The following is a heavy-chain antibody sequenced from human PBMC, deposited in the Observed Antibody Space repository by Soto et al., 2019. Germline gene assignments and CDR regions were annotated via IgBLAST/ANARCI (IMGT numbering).Heavy chain of an antibody. CDR1: GYSFTSYW. D-gene: IGHD6-19*01. V-gene: IGHV5-51*01. CDR3: ARHGSIAVAGYYYGMDV. J-gene: IGHJ6*02. CDR2: IYPGDSDT. Sequence: GESLKISCKGSGYSFTSYWIGWVRQMPGKGLEWMGIIYPGDSDTRYSPSFQGQVTISADKSISTAYLQWSSLKASDTAMYYCARHGSIAVAGYYYGMDVWGQGTTVTVSS.